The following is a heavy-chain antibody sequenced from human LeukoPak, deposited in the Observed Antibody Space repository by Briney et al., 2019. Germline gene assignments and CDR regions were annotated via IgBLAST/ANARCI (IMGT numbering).Heavy chain of an antibody. CDR3: ARIAARPYYYYYMDV. V-gene: IGHV1-2*02. Sequence: ASVKVSCEASRYTFSGYYMHWVRQAPAQGIEWMGWINPNSGGTNYAQKFQGRVTMTRDTSISTAYMELSRLRSDDTAVYYCARIAARPYYYYYMDVWGKGTTVTVSS. CDR1: RYTFSGYY. D-gene: IGHD6-6*01. J-gene: IGHJ6*03. CDR2: INPNSGGT.